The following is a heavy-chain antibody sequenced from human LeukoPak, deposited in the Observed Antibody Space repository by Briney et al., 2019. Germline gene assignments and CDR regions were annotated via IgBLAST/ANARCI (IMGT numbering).Heavy chain of an antibody. D-gene: IGHD2-2*01. J-gene: IGHJ4*02. V-gene: IGHV3-23*01. CDR3: AKAGDIVVVPAASYFDY. CDR2: ISGSGGST. Sequence: GGSLRLSCAASGFTFSSYAMSGVRQAPGKGLEWVSAISGSGGSTYYADSVKGRFTISRDNSKNTLYLQMNSLRAEDTAVYYCAKAGDIVVVPAASYFDYWGQGTLVTVSS. CDR1: GFTFSSYA.